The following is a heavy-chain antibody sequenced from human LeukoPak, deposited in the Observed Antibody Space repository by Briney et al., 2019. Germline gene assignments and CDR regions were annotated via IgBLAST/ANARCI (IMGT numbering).Heavy chain of an antibody. J-gene: IGHJ4*02. D-gene: IGHD1-14*01. CDR2: INSDASDI. CDR3: ERVQYTRKYDRDY. V-gene: IGHV3-74*01. Sequence: GGSLRLSCAASGFTISCYWMHCVRQAAGMGLVWVSRINSDASDIGYADSVKGRFTISRDNAKNTLYLQMNSLRVEDTAIYYCERVQYTRKYDRDYWGQGALVTVSS. CDR1: GFTISCYW.